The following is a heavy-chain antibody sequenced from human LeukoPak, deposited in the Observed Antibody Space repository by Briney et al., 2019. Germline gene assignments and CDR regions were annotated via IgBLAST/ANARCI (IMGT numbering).Heavy chain of an antibody. Sequence: GGSLRLSCAASGFTFDDYAMHWVRQAPGKGLEWVSGISWNSGSIGYADSVKGRFTISRDNAKNSLYLQMNSLRAEDTALYYCAKDIRGDYYYGMDVWGQGTTVTVSS. CDR3: AKDIRGDYYYGMDV. CDR2: ISWNSGSI. CDR1: GFTFDDYA. D-gene: IGHD3-10*01. J-gene: IGHJ6*02. V-gene: IGHV3-9*01.